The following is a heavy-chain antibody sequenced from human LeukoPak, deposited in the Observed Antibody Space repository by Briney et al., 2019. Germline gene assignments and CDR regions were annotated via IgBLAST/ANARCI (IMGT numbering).Heavy chain of an antibody. CDR3: ARVYSSSNY. J-gene: IGHJ4*02. V-gene: IGHV3-53*01. D-gene: IGHD6-6*01. CDR1: GFTVSTNY. Sequence: GGSLRLSCAASGFTVSTNYMSWVRQAPGKGLEWVSVIYSGGITYYADSVKGRFTISRDNAKNSLYLQMNSLRAEDTAVYYCARVYSSSNYWGQGTLVTVSS. CDR2: IYSGGIT.